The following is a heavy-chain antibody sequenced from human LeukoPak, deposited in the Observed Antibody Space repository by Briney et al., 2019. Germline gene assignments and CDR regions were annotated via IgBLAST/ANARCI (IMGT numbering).Heavy chain of an antibody. CDR2: ISGNGGST. Sequence: GGSLRLSCAASGLTFSNYAMSWVRQAPGKGLEWVSGISGNGGSTYYADSVKGRFTISRDNSKNTLYLQMNSLRVEDTAVYYCAKDTVRGVMTYAFDIWGQGTMVTVSS. D-gene: IGHD3-10*01. CDR3: AKDTVRGVMTYAFDI. V-gene: IGHV3-23*01. J-gene: IGHJ3*02. CDR1: GLTFSNYA.